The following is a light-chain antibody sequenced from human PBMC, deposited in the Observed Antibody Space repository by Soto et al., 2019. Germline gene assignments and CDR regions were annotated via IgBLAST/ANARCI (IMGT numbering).Light chain of an antibody. CDR2: GAS. V-gene: IGKV3-20*01. Sequence: EIVMTQSPATLSVSPWERATLSCRASQSVTSSYLAWYQQKPGQAPRLLIYGASSRATGIPDRFSGSGSGTDFTLTISRLEPEDFAVYYCHQYDNAPQTYGQGTKVDIK. J-gene: IGKJ2*01. CDR3: HQYDNAPQT. CDR1: QSVTSSY.